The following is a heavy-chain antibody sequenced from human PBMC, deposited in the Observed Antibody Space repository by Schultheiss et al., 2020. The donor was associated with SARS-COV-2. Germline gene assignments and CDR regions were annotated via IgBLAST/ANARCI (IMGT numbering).Heavy chain of an antibody. CDR2: ISGSGGST. CDR1: GFTFSSYA. V-gene: IGHV3-23*01. Sequence: GASLKISCAASGFTFSSYAMSWVRQAPGKGLEWVSAISGSGGSTYYADSVKGRFTISRDNSKNTLYLQMNSLRAEDTAVYYCAKDKARYWISFDYWGQGTLVTVSS. J-gene: IGHJ4*02. CDR3: AKDKARYWISFDY. D-gene: IGHD3-10*01.